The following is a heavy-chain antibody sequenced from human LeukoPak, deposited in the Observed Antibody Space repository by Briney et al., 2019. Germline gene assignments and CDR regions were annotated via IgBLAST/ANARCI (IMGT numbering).Heavy chain of an antibody. J-gene: IGHJ4*02. CDR2: IKPSGGST. V-gene: IGHV1-46*01. Sequence: ASVKVSCKASGYTFTSYYMHWVRHAPGQGLEWMGIIKPSGGSTSYAQKFQGRVTMTRDMSTSTVYMELSSLRSEDTAVYYCARALIVVPAAPFDYWGQGTLVTVSS. CDR1: GYTFTSYY. CDR3: ARALIVVPAAPFDY. D-gene: IGHD2-2*01.